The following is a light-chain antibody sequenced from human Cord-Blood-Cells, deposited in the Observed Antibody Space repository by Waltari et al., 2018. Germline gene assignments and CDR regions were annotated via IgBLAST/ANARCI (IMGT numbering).Light chain of an antibody. V-gene: IGKV2-28*01. J-gene: IGKJ5*01. Sequence: DIVMTQSPLSLPVTPGEPASISCRSSQSLLHSNGYNYLDWYLQKPGQSPQLLIYLGSNLASGVPDRFSGSGSGTDFTLKISRVEAEDVGVYYCMQALQTPLITFGQGTRLEIK. CDR2: LGS. CDR3: MQALQTPLIT. CDR1: QSLLHSNGYNY.